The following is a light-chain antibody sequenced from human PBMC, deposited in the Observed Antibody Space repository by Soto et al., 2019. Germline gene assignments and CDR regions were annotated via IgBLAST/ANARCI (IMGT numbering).Light chain of an antibody. CDR2: DAS. V-gene: IGKV1-33*01. Sequence: IHITQFPSPLSPYVGNRVTLTFHASQDISNYLNWYQQKLGKAPKLLIYDASNLETGVPSRFSGSGSGTDFTFTISSLQPEDIATYYCQQYDNLPLTFGGGTKVDIK. CDR3: QQYDNLPLT. J-gene: IGKJ4*01. CDR1: QDISNY.